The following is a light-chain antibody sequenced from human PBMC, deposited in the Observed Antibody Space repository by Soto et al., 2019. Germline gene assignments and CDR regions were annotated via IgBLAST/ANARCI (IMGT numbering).Light chain of an antibody. J-gene: IGKJ1*01. V-gene: IGKV1-39*01. CDR2: SAS. Sequence: DIQMTQSPSSLSASLGDRFTITCLASQSISNYLHWYQQKIGNGPKVLIYSASSIQSGVPSRFNGSGSGTDFTLTISNLQPEDSATYYCQQSYNSHPTFGQGANVDI. CDR1: QSISNY. CDR3: QQSYNSHPT.